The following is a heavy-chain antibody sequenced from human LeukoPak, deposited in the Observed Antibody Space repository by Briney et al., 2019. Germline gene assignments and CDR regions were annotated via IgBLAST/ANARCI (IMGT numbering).Heavy chain of an antibody. CDR3: AKDHCEVSGCYPPPTFDY. Sequence: GGSLRLSCAASGFTFSSYAMSWVRQAPGKGLEWVSAISGSGGSTYYADSVKGRFTISRDNSKNTLYLQMNSLRAEDTAVYYCAKDHCEVSGCYPPPTFDYWGQGTLVTVSS. D-gene: IGHD2-15*01. J-gene: IGHJ4*02. CDR1: GFTFSSYA. CDR2: ISGSGGST. V-gene: IGHV3-23*01.